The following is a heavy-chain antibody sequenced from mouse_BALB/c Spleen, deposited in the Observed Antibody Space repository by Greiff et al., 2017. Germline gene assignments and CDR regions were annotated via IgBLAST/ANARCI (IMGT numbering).Heavy chain of an antibody. CDR1: GFSLTSYG. J-gene: IGHJ1*01. CDR2: IWSGGST. Sequence: VQLQESGPGLVQPSQSLSITCTVSGFSLTSYGVHWVRQSPGKGLEWLGVIWSGGSTDYNAAFISRLSISKDNSKSQVFFKMNSLQADDTAIYYCAGSYYYGSTQYFDVWGAGTTVTVSS. V-gene: IGHV2-4-1*01. CDR3: AGSYYYGSTQYFDV. D-gene: IGHD1-1*01.